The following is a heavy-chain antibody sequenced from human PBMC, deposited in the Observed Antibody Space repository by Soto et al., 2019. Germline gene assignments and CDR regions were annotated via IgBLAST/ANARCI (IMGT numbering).Heavy chain of an antibody. D-gene: IGHD3-16*02. CDR1: GYTFTSYY. CDR3: ARDDYDYVWGSYRQDPSGDYYGMDV. V-gene: IGHV1-46*01. CDR2: INPSGGST. J-gene: IGHJ6*02. Sequence: ASVKVSCKASGYTFTSYYMHWVRQAPGQGLEWMGIINPSGGSTSYAQKFQGRVAMTRDTSTSTVYMELSSLRSEDTAVYYCARDDYDYVWGSYRQDPSGDYYGMDVWGQGTTVTVSS.